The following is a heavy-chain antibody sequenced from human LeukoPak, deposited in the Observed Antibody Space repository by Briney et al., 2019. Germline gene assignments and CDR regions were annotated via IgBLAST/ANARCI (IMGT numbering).Heavy chain of an antibody. V-gene: IGHV1-2*02. CDR2: INPNSGGT. CDR1: GYTFTGYY. Sequence: ASVKVSCKASGYTFTGYYMHWVRQAPGQGLEWMGWINPNSGGTNYAQKFQGRVTMTRDTSISTAYMELSRLRSDDTAVYYCARDQSYDYVWGSYHYFDYWGQGTLVTVSS. D-gene: IGHD3-16*02. CDR3: ARDQSYDYVWGSYHYFDY. J-gene: IGHJ4*02.